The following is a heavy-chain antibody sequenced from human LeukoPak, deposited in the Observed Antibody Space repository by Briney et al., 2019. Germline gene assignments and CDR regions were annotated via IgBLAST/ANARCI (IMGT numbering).Heavy chain of an antibody. J-gene: IGHJ5*02. V-gene: IGHV5-51*01. Sequence: GESLKISCKGSGYSFTSYWIGWVRQMPGKGLEWMGIIYPGDSDTRYSPSFQGQVTISADKSISTAYLQWSSLKASDTAMYYCARRTGGFGESQGVGWFDPWGQGTLVTVSS. D-gene: IGHD3-10*01. CDR2: IYPGDSDT. CDR1: GYSFTSYW. CDR3: ARRTGGFGESQGVGWFDP.